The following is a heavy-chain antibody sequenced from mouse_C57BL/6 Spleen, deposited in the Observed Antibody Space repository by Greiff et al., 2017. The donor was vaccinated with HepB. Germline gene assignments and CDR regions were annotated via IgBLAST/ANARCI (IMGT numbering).Heavy chain of an antibody. V-gene: IGHV2-9-1*01. CDR2: IWTGGGT. CDR1: GFSLTSYA. Sequence: VKLMESGPGLVAPSQSLSITCTVSGFSLTSYAISWVRQPPGKGLEWLGVIWTGGGTNYNSALKSRLSISKDNAKSQGCLKMNSLQTDDTARYYCARNLGRDAMDYWGQGTSVTVSS. J-gene: IGHJ4*01. D-gene: IGHD4-1*01. CDR3: ARNLGRDAMDY.